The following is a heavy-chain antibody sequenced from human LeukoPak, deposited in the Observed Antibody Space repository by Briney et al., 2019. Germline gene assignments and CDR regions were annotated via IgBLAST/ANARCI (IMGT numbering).Heavy chain of an antibody. J-gene: IGHJ5*01. V-gene: IGHV4-59*01. D-gene: IGHD4-23*01. CDR1: GGSISSYY. Sequence: PSETLSLTCTASGGSISSYYWSWIRQPPGKGLEWIGYIYYSGSTKYNPSLKSRVTISVDTSKNQFTLKLSSVTAADTAVYYCARNHGGWFDSWGQGTLVTVSS. CDR2: IYYSGST. CDR3: ARNHGGWFDS.